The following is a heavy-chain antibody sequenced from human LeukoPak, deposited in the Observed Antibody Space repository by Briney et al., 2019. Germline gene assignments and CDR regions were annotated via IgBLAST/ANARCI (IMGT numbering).Heavy chain of an antibody. J-gene: IGHJ6*03. V-gene: IGHV3-20*04. CDR3: ASTPDYYMDV. CDR2: INWNGGNA. Sequence: PGGSLRLSCAASGFTFDDYGMSWVRQAPGKGLEWVSGINWNGGNAGYADSVKGRFTISRDNAKNSLYLQMNSLRAEDTALYYCASTPDYYMDVWGKGTTVTVSS. CDR1: GFTFDDYG.